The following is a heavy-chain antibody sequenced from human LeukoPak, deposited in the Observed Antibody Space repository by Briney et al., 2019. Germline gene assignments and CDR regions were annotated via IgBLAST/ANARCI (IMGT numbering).Heavy chain of an antibody. CDR3: ARAFSTTAFDY. CDR1: EFSVGSNY. J-gene: IGHJ4*02. Sequence: GGSLRLSCAASEFSVGSNYMTWVRQAPGKGLEWVSLIYSGGSTYYADSVKGRFTISRDSSKNTLYLQMNSLRAEDTAVYYCARAFSTTAFDYWGQGTLVTVSS. CDR2: IYSGGST. V-gene: IGHV3-66*01. D-gene: IGHD4-17*01.